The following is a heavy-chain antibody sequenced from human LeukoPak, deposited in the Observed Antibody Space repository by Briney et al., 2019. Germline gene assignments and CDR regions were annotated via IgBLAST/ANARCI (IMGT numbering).Heavy chain of an antibody. Sequence: GGSLRLSCAASGFTFSSYSMNWVRQAPGKGLEWLSVIYSGGSTYYADSVKGRFTISRDNSKNTLYLQMNSLRAEDTAVYYCTTKRGYSYGYADWGQGTLVTVSS. J-gene: IGHJ4*02. CDR2: IYSGGST. CDR3: TTKRGYSYGYAD. D-gene: IGHD5-18*01. CDR1: GFTFSSYS. V-gene: IGHV3-66*01.